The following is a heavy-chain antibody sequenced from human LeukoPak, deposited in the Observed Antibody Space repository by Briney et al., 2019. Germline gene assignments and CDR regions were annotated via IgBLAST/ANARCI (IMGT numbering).Heavy chain of an antibody. D-gene: IGHD2-2*01. CDR2: IYSGSS. V-gene: IGHV4-59*01. CDR3: GRAGPGAIFDH. Sequence: SQTLSLTCTVSGGSISSYYWSWIRQPPGKGLEWIGYIYSGSSSYNPALQSRVTISVDTSMNQFSLKLSSMTAADTAVYYCGRAGPGAIFDHWGRGALVTVSS. CDR1: GGSISSYY. J-gene: IGHJ4*02.